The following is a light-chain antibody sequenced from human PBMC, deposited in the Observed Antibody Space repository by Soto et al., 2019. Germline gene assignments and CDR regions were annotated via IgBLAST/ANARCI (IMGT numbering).Light chain of an antibody. CDR3: QHYNTWPIT. CDR1: QSVSGK. J-gene: IGKJ5*01. CDR2: AAS. Sequence: ERVMKQSPATLSVSPGERVTLSCRASQSVSGKVAWYQQKPGQPPSLLIYAASTRATGVPARFSGSGSGTEFTLTITSLQSEDFAVYYCQHYNTWPITFGQGTLLEIK. V-gene: IGKV3-15*01.